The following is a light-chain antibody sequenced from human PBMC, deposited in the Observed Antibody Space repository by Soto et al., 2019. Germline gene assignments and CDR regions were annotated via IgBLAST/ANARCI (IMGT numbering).Light chain of an antibody. J-gene: IGKJ3*01. CDR3: QQYGISPHRT. Sequence: EIVLTQSPGTLSLSPGERATLSCRASQSVSSSYLAWYQQKPGQAPRLLIYGASSRATGIPDRFSGSGSGTDFTLTISRLEPEDFAVYYCQQYGISPHRTFGPGTKVDIK. CDR1: QSVSSSY. V-gene: IGKV3-20*01. CDR2: GAS.